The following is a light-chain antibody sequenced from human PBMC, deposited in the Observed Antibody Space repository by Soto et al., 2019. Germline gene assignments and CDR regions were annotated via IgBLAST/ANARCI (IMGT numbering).Light chain of an antibody. CDR3: QQRSDWPRPT. V-gene: IGKV3-11*01. Sequence: EIVLTQSPATLSLSPGERATLSCRASQSVNNNFAWYQQKPGQAPRLLIYDISSRVTGIPARFSGSGSGTDFTLTISSLEPEDFAVYYCQQRSDWPRPTFGGGTKVEI. J-gene: IGKJ4*01. CDR2: DIS. CDR1: QSVNNN.